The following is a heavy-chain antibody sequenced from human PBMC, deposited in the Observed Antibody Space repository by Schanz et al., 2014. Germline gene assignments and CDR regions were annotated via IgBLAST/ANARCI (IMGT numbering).Heavy chain of an antibody. CDR2: IWYDGSNK. V-gene: IGHV3-33*06. CDR3: AKEKGDCSSTSCSSYFDY. J-gene: IGHJ4*02. Sequence: QVQLVESGGGVVQPGRSLRLSCAASGFTFSSYGMHWVRQAPGKGLEWVAVIWYDGSNKYYADSVKGRFTISRDNSKNTLYLQMNSLRAEDTAVYYCAKEKGDCSSTSCSSYFDYWGQGTLVTVSS. D-gene: IGHD2-2*01. CDR1: GFTFSSYG.